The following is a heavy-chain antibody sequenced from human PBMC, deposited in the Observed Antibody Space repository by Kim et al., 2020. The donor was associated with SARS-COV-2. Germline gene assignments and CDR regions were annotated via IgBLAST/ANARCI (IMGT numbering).Heavy chain of an antibody. J-gene: IGHJ6*03. CDR2: IYYSGST. D-gene: IGHD3-3*01. V-gene: IGHV4-59*01. CDR3: ARGTQTIFGVDTYYYYMDV. CDR1: GGSISSYY. Sequence: SETLSLTCTVSGGSISSYYWSWIRQPPGKGLEWIGYIYYSGSTNYNPSLKSRVTISVDTSKNQFSLKLSSVTAADTAVYYCARGTQTIFGVDTYYYYMDVWGKGTTVTVSS.